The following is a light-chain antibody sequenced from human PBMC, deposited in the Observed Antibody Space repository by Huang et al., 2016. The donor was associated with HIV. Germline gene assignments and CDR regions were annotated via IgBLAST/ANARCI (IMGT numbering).Light chain of an antibody. CDR2: AAS. V-gene: IGKV1-27*01. J-gene: IGKJ1*01. CDR1: QDIKKY. Sequence: DIQMTPYPSFLSASVGDRFTITCRASQDIKKYLAWYQQKAGQVPKLLIYAASSLQSEVPSRFSGLGSGTDFTLSIISLKPEDVAIYYCQRYDSVPRTFGQGTKVDIK. CDR3: QRYDSVPRT.